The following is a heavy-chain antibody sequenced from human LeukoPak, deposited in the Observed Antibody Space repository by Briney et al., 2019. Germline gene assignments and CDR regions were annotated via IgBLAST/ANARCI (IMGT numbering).Heavy chain of an antibody. J-gene: IGHJ5*02. Sequence: WASVKVSCKASGYAFTAFYLHWVRQAPGQGLEWVGFIDPNNGATSYAQKFRGRVSVTRATSISTAYMELSSLRSDDTAIYCCARDRPHHWFDPWGQGPLVTVSS. CDR1: GYAFTAFY. CDR2: IDPNNGAT. CDR3: ARDRPHHWFDP. V-gene: IGHV1-2*02.